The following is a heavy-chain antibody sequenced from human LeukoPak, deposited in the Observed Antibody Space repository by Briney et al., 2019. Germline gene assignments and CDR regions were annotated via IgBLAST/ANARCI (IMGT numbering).Heavy chain of an antibody. D-gene: IGHD3-22*01. V-gene: IGHV3-9*01. CDR1: GFTFDDYA. Sequence: GGSLRLSCAASGFTFDDYAMHWVRQAPGKGLEWVSGISWNSGSIGYADSVKGRFTISRDNAKNSLYLQMNSLRAEDTALYYCAKDYYYDSSGGFDYWGQGTLVTVSS. J-gene: IGHJ4*02. CDR2: ISWNSGSI. CDR3: AKDYYYDSSGGFDY.